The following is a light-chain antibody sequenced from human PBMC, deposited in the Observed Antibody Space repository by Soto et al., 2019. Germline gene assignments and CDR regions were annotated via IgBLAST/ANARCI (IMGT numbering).Light chain of an antibody. CDR2: GAS. J-gene: IGKJ2*01. V-gene: IGKV3-15*01. CDR1: QSVSSN. Sequence: EIVMKQSPATLSVSPGERATLSCRASQSVSSNLAWYQQKPGQAPRLLIYGASTRATGIPARFSGSGSGTEFTLTISSLQSEDFAAYYCQQYNNWPPMYTFGQGTKREIK. CDR3: QQYNNWPPMYT.